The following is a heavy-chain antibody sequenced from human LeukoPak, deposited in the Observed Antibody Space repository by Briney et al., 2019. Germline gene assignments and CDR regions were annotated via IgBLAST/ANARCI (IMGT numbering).Heavy chain of an antibody. J-gene: IGHJ6*02. CDR3: VKGGHKLDIQTTHYYYGLDV. V-gene: IGHV3-53*01. CDR2: FYSGGHSYHRDGTT. D-gene: IGHD5-12*01. Sequence: GGSLRLSCAASGFIVSANYMSWVRQAPGKGLEWVSVFYSGGHSYHRDGTTYYADSVKGRFTISRDDAKNTMYLQMNSLRVEDTAVYYCVKGGHKLDIQTTHYYYGLDVWGQGTTVAVS. CDR1: GFIVSANY.